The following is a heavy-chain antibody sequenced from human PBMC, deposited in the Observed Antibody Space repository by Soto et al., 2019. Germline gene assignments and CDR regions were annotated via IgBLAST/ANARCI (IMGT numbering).Heavy chain of an antibody. D-gene: IGHD2-21*02. CDR3: AKSGCGGDCYHHRLGYFDL. J-gene: IGHJ2*01. CDR2: ISYDGSNK. Sequence: QVQLVESGGGVVQPGRSLRLSCAASGFTFSSYGMHWVRQAPGKGLEWVAVISYDGSNKYYADSVKGRFTISRDNSKNTLYLQMNSLRAEDTAVYYCAKSGCGGDCYHHRLGYFDLWGRGTLVTVSS. V-gene: IGHV3-30*18. CDR1: GFTFSSYG.